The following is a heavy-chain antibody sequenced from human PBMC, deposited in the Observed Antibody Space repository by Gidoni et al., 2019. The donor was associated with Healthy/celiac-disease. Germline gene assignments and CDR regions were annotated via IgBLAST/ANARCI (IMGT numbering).Heavy chain of an antibody. J-gene: IGHJ3*02. CDR1: GFPSDAYA. CDR2: ISLHSGSI. CDR3: AKVRYSSGWYDAFDI. Sequence: GESGGGSVQPGRSLRLSCAASGFPSDAYAMHWGRPAPGKGMEWVSGISLHSGSIGYADSVQGRFTISRDNAKNCLYLQMNSLRAVDTALYDCAKVRYSSGWYDAFDIWGQGTMVTVSS. D-gene: IGHD6-19*01. V-gene: IGHV3-9*02.